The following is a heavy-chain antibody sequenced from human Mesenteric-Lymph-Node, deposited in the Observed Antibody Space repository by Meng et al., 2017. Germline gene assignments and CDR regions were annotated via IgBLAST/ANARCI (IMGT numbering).Heavy chain of an antibody. CDR2: INHSGST. J-gene: IGHJ4*02. CDR3: AGGFRSTSCYDY. CDR1: GGSFSGYY. Sequence: GSLRLSCAVYGGSFSGYYWSWIRQPPGKGLEWIGEINHSGSTNYNPSLKSRVTISVDTSKNQFSLKLSSVTAADTAVYYFAGGFRSTSCYDYWGQGTQVTVSS. D-gene: IGHD2-2*01. V-gene: IGHV4-34*01.